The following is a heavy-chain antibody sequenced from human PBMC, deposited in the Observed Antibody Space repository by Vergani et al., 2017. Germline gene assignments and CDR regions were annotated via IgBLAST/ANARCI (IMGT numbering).Heavy chain of an antibody. CDR2: IIPIFGTA. CDR3: ARDQGGNSGFLEYFQH. J-gene: IGHJ1*01. V-gene: IGHV1-69*05. CDR1: GGTFSSYA. D-gene: IGHD2/OR15-2a*01. Sequence: QVQLVQSGAEVKKPGSSVKVSCKASGGTFSSYAISWVRQAPGQGLEWMGRIIPIFGTANYAQKFQGRVTITTTDSTSTAYMELSSLRSEDTAVYYCARDQGGNSGFLEYFQHWGQGTLVTVSS.